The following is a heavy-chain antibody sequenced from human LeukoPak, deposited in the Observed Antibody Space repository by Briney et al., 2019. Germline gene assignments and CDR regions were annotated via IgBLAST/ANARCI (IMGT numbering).Heavy chain of an antibody. CDR3: ARVSRSGNEYY. CDR1: GYTFTSYG. CDR2: ISTYNGET. D-gene: IGHD2/OR15-2a*01. V-gene: IGHV1-18*01. J-gene: IGHJ4*02. Sequence: GASVKVSCKXSGYTFTSYGISWVRQAPGQGLEWMGWISTYNGETKYARNLQGRVTMTTDASTSTAYMELRSLQSDDTAVYYCARVSRSGNEYYWGQGTQVTVSS.